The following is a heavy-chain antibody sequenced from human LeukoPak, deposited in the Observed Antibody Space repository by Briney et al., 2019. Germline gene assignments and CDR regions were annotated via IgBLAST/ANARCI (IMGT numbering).Heavy chain of an antibody. V-gene: IGHV3-74*01. CDR2: INSDGSST. Sequence: PGGSLRLSCAASGFIFSTNDMSWVRQTPGKGLVWVSRINSDGSSTSYADSVKGRFTISRDNAKNTLYLQMNSLRAEDTAVYYCASGYYYDSSGLDYWGQGTLVTVSS. CDR3: ASGYYYDSSGLDY. CDR1: GFIFSTND. D-gene: IGHD3-22*01. J-gene: IGHJ4*02.